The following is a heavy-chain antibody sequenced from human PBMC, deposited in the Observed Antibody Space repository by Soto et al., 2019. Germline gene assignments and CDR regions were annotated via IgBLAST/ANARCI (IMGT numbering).Heavy chain of an antibody. V-gene: IGHV3-21*01. Sequence: EVQLVESGGGLVKPGGSLRLSCAASGFTFSSYSMNWVRQAPGKGLEWVSSISSSSSYIYYADSVKGRFTISRDNAKNSLYLQMNTLRAEDTAVYYCARDLPPACLMVTYYFDYWGQGTLVTVSS. J-gene: IGHJ4*02. D-gene: IGHD2-21*02. CDR2: ISSSSSYI. CDR3: ARDLPPACLMVTYYFDY. CDR1: GFTFSSYS.